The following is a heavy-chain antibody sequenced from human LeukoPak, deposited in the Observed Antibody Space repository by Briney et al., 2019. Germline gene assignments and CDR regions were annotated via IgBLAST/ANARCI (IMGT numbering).Heavy chain of an antibody. Sequence: PSETLSLTCTVSGGSISSYYWSWIRQPAGKGLEWIGRIYTSGSTNYNPSLKSRVTMSVDTSKNQFSLKLSSVTAADTAVYYCARLGEIGSSGYYYMDVWGKGTTVTVSS. D-gene: IGHD3-22*01. V-gene: IGHV4-4*07. CDR2: IYTSGST. CDR1: GGSISSYY. J-gene: IGHJ6*03. CDR3: ARLGEIGSSGYYYMDV.